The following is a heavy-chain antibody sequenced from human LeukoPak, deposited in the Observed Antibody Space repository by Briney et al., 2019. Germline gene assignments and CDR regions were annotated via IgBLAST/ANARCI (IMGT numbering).Heavy chain of an antibody. D-gene: IGHD3-16*01. V-gene: IGHV1-3*01. Sequence: GASVKVSCKASGYTFTSYAMHWVRQAPGQRLEWMGWINAGNGNTKYSQKFQGRVTITRDTSASTAYMELSSLGSEDTAVYYCARDLGGYSWVYDYWGQGTLVTVSS. J-gene: IGHJ4*02. CDR3: ARDLGGYSWVYDY. CDR1: GYTFTSYA. CDR2: INAGNGNT.